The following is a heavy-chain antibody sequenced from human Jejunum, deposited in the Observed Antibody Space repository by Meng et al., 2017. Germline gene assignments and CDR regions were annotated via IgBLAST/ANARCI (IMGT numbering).Heavy chain of an antibody. D-gene: IGHD2-15*01. CDR2: ISQLRAD. CDR3: ARNRYCSGTTYHSNSFDP. CDR1: GGSFSGYY. V-gene: IGHV4-34*01. Sequence: SETLSPTCAVDGGSFSGYYWSWYRQPPGEGLEWIGEISQLRADTYIPSLKSRITISMNTSKNQFSLSQSSVTAAETTVYYCARNRYCSGTTYHSNSFDPWGQGTLVTVSS. J-gene: IGHJ5*01.